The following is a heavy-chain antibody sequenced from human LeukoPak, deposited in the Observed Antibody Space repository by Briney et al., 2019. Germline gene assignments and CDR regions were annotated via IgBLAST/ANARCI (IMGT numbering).Heavy chain of an antibody. CDR1: GYIFTSYW. Sequence: GESLTLSCTGSGYIFTSYWIGWVRQMPGKGLEWMGITYPGDSDTRYSPSFQGQVTISADKSISTAYLQWSSLKASDTAMYYCARRDPTMVVDYWGQGTLVTVSS. CDR2: TYPGDSDT. J-gene: IGHJ4*02. CDR3: ARRDPTMVVDY. D-gene: IGHD3-10*01. V-gene: IGHV5-51*01.